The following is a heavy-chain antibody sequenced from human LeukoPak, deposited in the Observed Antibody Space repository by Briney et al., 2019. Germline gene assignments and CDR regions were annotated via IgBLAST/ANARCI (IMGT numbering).Heavy chain of an antibody. V-gene: IGHV1-3*03. CDR2: INAGNGNT. CDR1: GYTLTSYA. J-gene: IGHJ4*02. D-gene: IGHD1-1*01. Sequence: ASVKVSCKASGYTLTSYAMHWVRQARGQRLEWMGWINAGNGNTKYSQEFQGRVTITRDTSASTAYMELSSLRSEDMAVYYCARVGGTGTLDYWGQGTLVTVSS. CDR3: ARVGGTGTLDY.